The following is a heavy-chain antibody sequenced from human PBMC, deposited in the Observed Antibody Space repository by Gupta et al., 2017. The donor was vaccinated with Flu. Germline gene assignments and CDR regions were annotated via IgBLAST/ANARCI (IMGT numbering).Heavy chain of an antibody. CDR2: IFSNGQK. CDR3: ARVTGDCEGYYYNYNGMDV. D-gene: IGHD2-21*01. V-gene: IGHV2-26*01. J-gene: IGHJ6*02. Sequence: VNWIRPPPGKALGWLAHIFSNGQKSSSTSLTGRLTIAKDTSKSQGVLTMTNVDPVDTATYSCARVTGDCEGYYYNYNGMDVWGQGTTVTVSS.